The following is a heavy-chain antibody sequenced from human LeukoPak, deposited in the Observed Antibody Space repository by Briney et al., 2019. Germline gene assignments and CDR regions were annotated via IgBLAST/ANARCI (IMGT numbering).Heavy chain of an antibody. V-gene: IGHV3-21*01. CDR2: ISSSSSYI. J-gene: IGHJ1*01. CDR1: GFTFSSYS. Sequence: PGGSLRLSCAASGFTFSSYSMNWVRQAPGKGLEWVSSISSSSSYIYYADSVKGRFTISRDNAKNSLYLQMNSLRAEDTAVYYCARPAVAGTEDPQDGGQGTLVTVSP. D-gene: IGHD6-19*01. CDR3: ARPAVAGTEDPQD.